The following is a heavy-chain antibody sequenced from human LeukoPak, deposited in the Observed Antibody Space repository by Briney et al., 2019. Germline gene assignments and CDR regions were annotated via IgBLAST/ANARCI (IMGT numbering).Heavy chain of an antibody. CDR2: ISGPGPSA. Sequence: GGSLRLSCAASGFSFRRYAMNWVRQAPGRGLEWVAVISGPGPSAVYADSVKGRFTISRDNSKNTLFLQLDSLRVEDTAIYYCAKEEMPHAFDLWGQGTMVTVSS. D-gene: IGHD5-24*01. CDR3: AKEEMPHAFDL. J-gene: IGHJ3*01. CDR1: GFSFRRYA. V-gene: IGHV3-23*01.